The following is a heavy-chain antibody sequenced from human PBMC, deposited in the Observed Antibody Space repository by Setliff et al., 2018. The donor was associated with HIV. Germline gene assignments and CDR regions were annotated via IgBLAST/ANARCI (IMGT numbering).Heavy chain of an antibody. J-gene: IGHJ4*02. CDR1: GGSISSYY. Sequence: SETLSLTCTVSGGSISSYYWSWIRQPPGKGLEWIGYTYTSGSVNYNPSLNSRVTISVDTSKNQFSLKVNSVTAADTAVYYCARSPRIGVAGEFEYWGQGTLVTVSS. V-gene: IGHV4-4*09. D-gene: IGHD6-19*01. CDR3: ARSPRIGVAGEFEY. CDR2: TYTSGSV.